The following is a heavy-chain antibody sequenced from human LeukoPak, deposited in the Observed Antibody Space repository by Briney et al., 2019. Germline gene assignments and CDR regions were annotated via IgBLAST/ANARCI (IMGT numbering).Heavy chain of an antibody. D-gene: IGHD4-11*01. CDR3: ARDQQFNWFDP. CDR1: RYTLTGHY. J-gene: IGHJ5*02. V-gene: IGHV1-2*04. CDR2: INPNSGGT. Sequence: SVKVSCKASRYTLTGHYMHWVRQAPGQQREWMGWINPNSGGTNYAQKFQGWVTMTRDTSISTAYMELSRLRSDDTAVYYCARDQQFNWFDPWGQGTLVTVSS.